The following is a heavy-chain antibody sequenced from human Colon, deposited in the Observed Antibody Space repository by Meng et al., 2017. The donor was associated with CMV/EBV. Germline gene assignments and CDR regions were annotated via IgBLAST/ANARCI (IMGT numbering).Heavy chain of an antibody. D-gene: IGHD1-26*01. V-gene: IGHV3-21*01. CDR1: GFPFSGYS. CDR3: ARSSGSYGKYYGMDV. CDR2: IDSSHTYI. J-gene: IGHJ6*02. Sequence: GESLKISCAASGFPFSGYSMNWVRQAPGKGLEWVSSIDSSHTYIYYADSVRGRFTISRDNAKNSLFLQMNSLRAGDTAVYYCARSSGSYGKYYGMDVWGQGTTVTVSS.